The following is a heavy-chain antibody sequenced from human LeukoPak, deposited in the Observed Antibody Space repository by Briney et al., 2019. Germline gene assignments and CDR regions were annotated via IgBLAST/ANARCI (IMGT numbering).Heavy chain of an antibody. Sequence: SETLSLTCAVYGGSFSGYYWSWIRQPPGKGLEWIGSIYYSGSTYYNPSLKSRVTISVDTSKNQFSLKLSSVTAADTAVYYCARRLTGYSSHYYYYYYMDVWGKGTTVTVSS. CDR3: ARRLTGYSSHYYYYYYMDV. D-gene: IGHD6-13*01. CDR1: GGSFSGYY. CDR2: IYYSGST. V-gene: IGHV4-34*01. J-gene: IGHJ6*03.